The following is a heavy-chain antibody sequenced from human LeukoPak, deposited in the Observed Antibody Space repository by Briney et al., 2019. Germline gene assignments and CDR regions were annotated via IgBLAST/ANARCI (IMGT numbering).Heavy chain of an antibody. Sequence: GGSLRLSCAASGFTFSSYGMHWVRQAPGKGLEWVTFIRYDGNPTYSADSVKGRFTISRDNSKNTVYIQMNSLRAEDTAVYYCAKDFMFGPDYWGQGTLVTVSS. CDR1: GFTFSSYG. CDR3: AKDFMFGPDY. V-gene: IGHV3-30*02. J-gene: IGHJ4*02. CDR2: IRYDGNPT. D-gene: IGHD3-3*02.